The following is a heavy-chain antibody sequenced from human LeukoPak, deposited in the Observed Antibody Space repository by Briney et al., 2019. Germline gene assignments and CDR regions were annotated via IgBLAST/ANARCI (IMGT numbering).Heavy chain of an antibody. CDR1: GGSISSYY. D-gene: IGHD6-13*01. J-gene: IGHJ4*02. CDR3: ARSSSGSWYYFDY. V-gene: IGHV4-59*01. Sequence: SETLSLTCTVSGGSISSYYWSWIRQPPGKGLEWIGYIYYSGSTNYNPSLKSRVTISVDTSKNQFSLKLSSVTAADTAVYYCARSSSGSWYYFDYWGQGTLVTVSS. CDR2: IYYSGST.